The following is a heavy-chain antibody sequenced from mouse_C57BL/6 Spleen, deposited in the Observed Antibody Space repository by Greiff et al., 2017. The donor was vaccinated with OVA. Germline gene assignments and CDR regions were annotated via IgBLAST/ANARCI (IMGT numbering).Heavy chain of an antibody. CDR3: TRERITTVVATGAMDY. V-gene: IGHV5-9-1*02. Sequence: EVKLMESGEGLVKPGGSLKLSCAASGFTFSSYAMSWVRQTPEKRLEWVAYISSGGDYIYYADTVKGRFTISRDNARNTLYLQMSSLKSEDTAMYYCTRERITTVVATGAMDYWGQGTSVTVSS. CDR2: ISSGGDYI. J-gene: IGHJ4*01. D-gene: IGHD1-1*01. CDR1: GFTFSSYA.